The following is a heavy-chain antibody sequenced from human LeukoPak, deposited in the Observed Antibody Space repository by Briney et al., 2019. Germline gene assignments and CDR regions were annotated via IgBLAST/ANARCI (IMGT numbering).Heavy chain of an antibody. CDR2: ISSSSDTI. D-gene: IGHD5-24*01. V-gene: IGHV3-48*02. J-gene: IGHJ4*02. CDR3: AKGLRDGYNQRFEY. CDR1: GFTFSSYS. Sequence: GGSLRLSCAASGFTFSSYSMNWVRQAPGKGLEWDSFISSSSDTIYYAESVKGRFIISRDNAKNSLYLQMNSLREEDAAVYYCAKGLRDGYNQRFEYWGQGTLVTVSS.